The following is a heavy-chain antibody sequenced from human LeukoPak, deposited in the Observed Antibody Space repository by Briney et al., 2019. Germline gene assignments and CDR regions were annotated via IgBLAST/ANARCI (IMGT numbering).Heavy chain of an antibody. CDR2: IYTSGST. Sequence: SQTLSLTCHDSRGSLSSGSYYWRWIRQPAEKALEWIGRIYTSGSTNYNPSLKSRVTISVDTSKNQFSLKLSSVTAADTAVYYCATTSFRYIVGAVDYWGQGTLVTVSS. J-gene: IGHJ4*02. V-gene: IGHV4-61*02. D-gene: IGHD1-26*01. CDR1: RGSLSSGSYY. CDR3: ATTSFRYIVGAVDY.